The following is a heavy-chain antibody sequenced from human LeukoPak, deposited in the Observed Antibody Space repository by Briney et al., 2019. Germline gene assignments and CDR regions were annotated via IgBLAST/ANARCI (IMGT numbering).Heavy chain of an antibody. J-gene: IGHJ6*02. CDR2: ISAYNGNT. V-gene: IGHV1-18*01. D-gene: IGHD4-17*01. CDR1: GYTFTSYG. Sequence: ASVKVSCKASGYTFTSYGISWVRQAPGQGLEWMGWISAYNGNTNYAQKLQGRVTMTTDTSTSTAYMELRSLTSDDTAMYYCGRSGDYGIYGMDVWGQGTTVTVSS. CDR3: GRSGDYGIYGMDV.